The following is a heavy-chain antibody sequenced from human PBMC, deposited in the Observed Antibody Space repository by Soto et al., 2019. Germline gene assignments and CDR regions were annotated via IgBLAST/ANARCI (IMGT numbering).Heavy chain of an antibody. CDR2: ISAYSGNT. CDR1: GYTFTTYG. CDR3: ARVVKAGDYGDYGRYYFDY. Sequence: QVQLVQSGAEVKKPGASVKVSCKASGYTFTTYGITWVRQAPGQGLEWMGWISAYSGNTNYAQKLQGSLTATTDTSTNTAYMDLRSLRSDDTAVYYCARVVKAGDYGDYGRYYFDYWGHGTLVTVSS. J-gene: IGHJ4*01. D-gene: IGHD4-17*01. V-gene: IGHV1-18*04.